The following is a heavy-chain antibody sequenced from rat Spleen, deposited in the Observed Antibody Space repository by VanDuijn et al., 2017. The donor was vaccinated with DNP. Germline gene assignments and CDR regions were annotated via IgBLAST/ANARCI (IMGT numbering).Heavy chain of an antibody. CDR1: GFTFSDYS. CDR2: ISYDGVDT. D-gene: IGHD1-11*01. J-gene: IGHJ4*01. Sequence: EVQLVESGGGLVQPGRSLKLSCAASGFTFSDYSMAWVRQAPTKGPEWVASISYDGVDTYYRDSMKGRFTISRDDAKSSLYLQMDSLRSEDTATYYCITFEGRNAWGQGTSVTVSS. V-gene: IGHV5-20*01. CDR3: ITFEGRNA.